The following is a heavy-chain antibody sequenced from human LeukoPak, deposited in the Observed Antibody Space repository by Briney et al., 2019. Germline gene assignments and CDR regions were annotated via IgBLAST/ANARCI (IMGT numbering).Heavy chain of an antibody. Sequence: GGSLRLSCVVSGFSFSSYAMAWVRQAPGKGLEWVSGISAGGRTYYADSGKGRFTISRDNSKETVFLQMNSLRAEDTAHYYCAKGKVNHDGAFDFWGQGTTVTVSS. J-gene: IGHJ3*01. CDR2: ISAGGRT. D-gene: IGHD3-16*01. V-gene: IGHV3-23*01. CDR1: GFSFSSYA. CDR3: AKGKVNHDGAFDF.